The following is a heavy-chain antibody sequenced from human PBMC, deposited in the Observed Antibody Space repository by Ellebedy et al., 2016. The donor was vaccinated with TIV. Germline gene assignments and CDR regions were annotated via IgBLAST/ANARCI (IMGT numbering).Heavy chain of an antibody. J-gene: IGHJ4*02. CDR3: ARVGWGYSGGEDN. Sequence: ASVKVSCKASGFTFTSFGISWVRQAPGQGLEWMGWISVYNGNTNYAQNLQGRVSMTTDTSARTAHMKLRSLRYDDTAVDYCARVGWGYSGGEDNWGQGTLVTVSS. CDR1: GFTFTSFG. D-gene: IGHD5-12*01. CDR2: ISVYNGNT. V-gene: IGHV1-18*04.